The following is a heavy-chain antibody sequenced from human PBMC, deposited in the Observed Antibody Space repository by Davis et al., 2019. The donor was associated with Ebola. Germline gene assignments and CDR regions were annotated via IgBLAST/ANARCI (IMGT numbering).Heavy chain of an antibody. V-gene: IGHV3-21*01. J-gene: IGHJ6*02. D-gene: IGHD6-6*01. CDR2: ISSSSSYI. CDR3: ARDIGWQLGHDPGRGMDV. CDR1: GFTFSSYS. Sequence: GESLKISCAASGFTFSSYSMNWVRQAPGKGLEWVSSISSSSSYIYYADSVKGRFTISRDNAKNSLYLQMNSLRAEDTAVYYCARDIGWQLGHDPGRGMDVWGQGTTVTVSS.